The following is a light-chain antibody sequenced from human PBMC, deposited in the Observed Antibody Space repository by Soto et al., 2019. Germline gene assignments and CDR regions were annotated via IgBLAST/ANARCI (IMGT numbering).Light chain of an antibody. Sequence: FHMTQSPTTLSASLFDIVTITCLASQGISSYLAWYQQKPGKAPKLLIYAASTLQSGVPSRFSGSGSGTEFTLTISSLQPEDFATYYCQQYNSYSEAFGGGTKVDI. V-gene: IGKV1-5*01. CDR2: AAS. CDR3: QQYNSYSEA. J-gene: IGKJ4*02. CDR1: QGISSY.